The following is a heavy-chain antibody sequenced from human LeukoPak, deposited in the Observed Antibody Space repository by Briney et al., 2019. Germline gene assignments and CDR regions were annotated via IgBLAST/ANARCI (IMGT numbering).Heavy chain of an antibody. V-gene: IGHV1-2*06. D-gene: IGHD3-22*01. CDR3: ARGHYYYDSSGYYAY. Sequence: ASVKVSCKASGYTFTGYYMHWVRQAPGRGLEWIGRINPNSGGTNYAQKFQGRVTMTRDTSISTAYMELSRLRSDDTAVYYCARGHYYYDSSGYYAYWGQGTLVTVSS. J-gene: IGHJ4*02. CDR1: GYTFTGYY. CDR2: INPNSGGT.